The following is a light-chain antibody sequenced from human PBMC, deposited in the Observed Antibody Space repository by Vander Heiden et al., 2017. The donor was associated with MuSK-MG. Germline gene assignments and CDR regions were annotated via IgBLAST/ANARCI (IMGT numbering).Light chain of an antibody. CDR2: GNS. CDR1: SSNIGAGYD. J-gene: IGLJ1*01. CDR3: QSYDSSLSGNYV. V-gene: IGLV1-40*01. Sequence: QSVLTQPPSVSGAPGQRVTISCTGSSSNIGAGYDVQWYQQLPGTAPKLLIYGNSNRPSGVPDRFSGSKSGTSASLAITGLQAEDEADYYCQSYDSSLSGNYVFGTGTKVTVL.